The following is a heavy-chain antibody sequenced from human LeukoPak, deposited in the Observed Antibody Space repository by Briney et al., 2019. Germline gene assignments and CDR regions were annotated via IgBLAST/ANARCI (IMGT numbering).Heavy chain of an antibody. CDR2: ISGNGDST. D-gene: IGHD4-17*01. CDR3: VKSPRRSPSAIYGDYGTYDS. V-gene: IGHV3-64D*09. CDR1: GFTFRSFA. Sequence: GGSLILSCSASGFTFRSFAMFWVRQAPGKGLEYVSAISGNGDSTHYTDSLRGRFTISRDNSKNTVDLQMNTLRPEDTAVYYCVKSPRRSPSAIYGDYGTYDSWGQGTPVTVSS. J-gene: IGHJ4*02.